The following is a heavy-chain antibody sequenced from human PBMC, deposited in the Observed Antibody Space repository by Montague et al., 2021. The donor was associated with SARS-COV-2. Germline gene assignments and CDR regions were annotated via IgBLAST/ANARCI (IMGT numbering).Heavy chain of an antibody. CDR1: GFPFSSYA. J-gene: IGHJ3*02. V-gene: IGHV3-30-3*01. Sequence: SLRLSCAASGFPFSSYAIHSLLQAPVKGLEWVAVLSYDVSNKYYSDSVKVRFTIPRDNSKNTLYLQMNSLRAEDTAVYYCAREGLATVTLDAFDIWGQGTMVTVSS. CDR2: LSYDVSNK. D-gene: IGHD4-17*01. CDR3: AREGLATVTLDAFDI.